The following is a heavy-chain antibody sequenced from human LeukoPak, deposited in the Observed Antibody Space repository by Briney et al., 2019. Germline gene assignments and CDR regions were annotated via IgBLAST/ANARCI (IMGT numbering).Heavy chain of an antibody. V-gene: IGHV3-23*01. CDR3: ATSWGPDTSAFRWGRDGMDV. D-gene: IGHD3-16*01. J-gene: IGHJ6*02. CDR2: ISKSGDHT. CDR1: GLTFNNYA. Sequence: GGSLRLCCAVSGLTFNNYAMSWVRQAPGKGLEWVSAISKSGDHTYYAASAKGRFTIYRDNSKNTQYLQMNSLRAEDTAVYYCATSWGPDTSAFRWGRDGMDVWGQGTTVIVS.